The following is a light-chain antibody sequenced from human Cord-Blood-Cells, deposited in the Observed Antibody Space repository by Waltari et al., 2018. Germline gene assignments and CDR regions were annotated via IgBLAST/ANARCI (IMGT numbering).Light chain of an antibody. J-gene: IGKJ2*01. CDR1: QSVSSN. V-gene: IGKV3-15*01. CDR2: GAS. CDR3: QQYNNWPPVT. Sequence: EIEMIQSPATLSVSPGERANFPCRASQSVSSNLAWYQQKPGQAPRLLIYGASTRATSIPARFSGSGSGTEFTLAISSLQSKDFAVYNCQQYNNWPPVTFGQGTKLEIK.